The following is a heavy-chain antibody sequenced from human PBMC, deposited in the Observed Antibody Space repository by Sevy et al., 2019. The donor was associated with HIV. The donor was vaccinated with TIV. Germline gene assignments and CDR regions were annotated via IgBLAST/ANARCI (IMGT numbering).Heavy chain of an antibody. CDR3: ARDSTGGLDV. V-gene: IGHV3-7*01. J-gene: IGHJ6*02. Sequence: GGSQRLSCTASGFSFRSYWMTWVRQAPGMGLEWVANIKLDGDEKYYVESLKGRFTISRDNVKNSLYLQMNNLRAEHTAVYYCARDSTGGLDVWGQGTTVTVSS. CDR2: IKLDGDEK. CDR1: GFSFRSYW. D-gene: IGHD1-1*01.